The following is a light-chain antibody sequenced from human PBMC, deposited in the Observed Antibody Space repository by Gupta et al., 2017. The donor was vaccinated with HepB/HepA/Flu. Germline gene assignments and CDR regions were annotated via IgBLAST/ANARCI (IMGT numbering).Light chain of an antibody. J-gene: IGKJ1*01. CDR1: QSVSSN. CDR3: QQYNNWPAWT. Sequence: EIVMTQSPATLSVSPGERATLSCRASQSVSSNLAWYQQKPGQAPRLLIYGASTSATGIPARFSGSGCGTEFTLTISSLQSEDFAVYSCQQYNNWPAWTFGQGTKVEIK. CDR2: GAS. V-gene: IGKV3-15*01.